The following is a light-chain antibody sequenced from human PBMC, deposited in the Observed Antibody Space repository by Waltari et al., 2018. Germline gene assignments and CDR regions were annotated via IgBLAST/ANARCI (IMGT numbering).Light chain of an antibody. Sequence: HSVLTQPPPVSAAPGQDLTIFCSGSSSNIGNNYVSWYQQVPGTAPKLLIFDNNERPSGIPDRFSGSKSGTSATLDITGLQTGDEAHYYCATWDSSLSGGVFGGGTKVTVL. CDR2: DNN. J-gene: IGLJ2*01. CDR3: ATWDSSLSGGV. CDR1: SSNIGNNY. V-gene: IGLV1-51*01.